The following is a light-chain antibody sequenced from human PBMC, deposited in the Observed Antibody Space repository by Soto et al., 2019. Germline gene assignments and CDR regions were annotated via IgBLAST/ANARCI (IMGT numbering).Light chain of an antibody. CDR2: YAS. J-gene: IGKJ5*01. Sequence: EILMTQSPATLSVSPGERATLSCWASQSVGNNLAGYQQKPGQPPRLLIYYASTRATDDAARFSGSGSGTEFTLTISSLQSEDFALYYCQQYNEWSPITFGQGTRLEIK. CDR3: QQYNEWSPIT. CDR1: QSVGNN. V-gene: IGKV3-15*01.